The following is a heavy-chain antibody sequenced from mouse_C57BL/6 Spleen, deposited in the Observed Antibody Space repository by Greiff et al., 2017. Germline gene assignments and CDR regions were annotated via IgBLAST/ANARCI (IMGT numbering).Heavy chain of an antibody. D-gene: IGHD2-3*01. CDR3: ARGDYDGYYGRAMDY. V-gene: IGHV1-69*01. Sequence: QVQLQQPGAELVMPGASVKLSCKASGYTFTSYWMHWVKQRPGQGLEWIGEIDPSDSYTNYNQKFKGKSTLTVDKSSSTAYMQLSSLTSEDSAVYYCARGDYDGYYGRAMDYWGQGTSVTVAS. CDR2: IDPSDSYT. CDR1: GYTFTSYW. J-gene: IGHJ4*01.